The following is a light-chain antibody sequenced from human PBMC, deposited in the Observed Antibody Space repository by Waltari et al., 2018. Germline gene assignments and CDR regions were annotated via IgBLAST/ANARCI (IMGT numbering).Light chain of an antibody. CDR3: QAWDSGAVV. V-gene: IGLV3-1*01. CDR2: QDT. J-gene: IGLJ2*01. Sequence: SYDLTQPPSVSVSPGQTATITCSGDKLGDKYTSWYQQRPGQSPILVIFQDTNRPAGNPGLFSGSNSGNTAPLAISGTQPMDEAKYYCQAWDSGAVVFGGGTMLTVL. CDR1: KLGDKY.